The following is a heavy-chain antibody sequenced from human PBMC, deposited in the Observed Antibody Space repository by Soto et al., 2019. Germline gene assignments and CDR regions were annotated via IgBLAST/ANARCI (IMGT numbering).Heavy chain of an antibody. CDR1: GFTFSRYA. V-gene: IGHV3-23*01. CDR3: AKDREFSSSAGAFDI. Sequence: PGGSLRLSCAASGFTFSRYAMSWVRQAPGKGLEWVSAISGSGGSTYYADSVKGRFTISRDTSKNTLHLQMNSLRAEDTAIYYCAKDREFSSSAGAFDIWGQGTLVTVS. CDR2: ISGSGGST. D-gene: IGHD2-2*01. J-gene: IGHJ3*02.